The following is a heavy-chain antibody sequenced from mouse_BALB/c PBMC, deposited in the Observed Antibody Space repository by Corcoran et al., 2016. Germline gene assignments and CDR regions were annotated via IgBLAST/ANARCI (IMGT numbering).Heavy chain of an antibody. J-gene: IGHJ1*01. CDR3: ARWDWYFDV. CDR1: GFNIKDTY. Sequence: EVQLQQSGAELVKPGASVKLSCTASGFNIKDTYMHWVNQRPEQGLEWLGRIDPANGNTKYDPKFQGKATITADTSSNTAYLQHSSLTSEDTAVYYCARWDWYFDVWGAGTTVTVSS. CDR2: IDPANGNT. V-gene: IGHV14-3*02.